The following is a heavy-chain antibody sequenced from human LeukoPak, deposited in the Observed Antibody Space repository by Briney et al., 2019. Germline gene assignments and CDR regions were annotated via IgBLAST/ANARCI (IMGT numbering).Heavy chain of an antibody. Sequence: GGSLRLSCAASGFTFSSYSMNWVRQAPGKGLEWVSYISSSGNTIDYADSVKGRFTISRDNAKNSLYLQMVSLRAEDTTVYYCARLRGYSYGYGDYWGQGTLVTVSS. CDR1: GFTFSSYS. CDR2: ISSSGNTI. CDR3: ARLRGYSYGYGDY. V-gene: IGHV3-48*04. J-gene: IGHJ4*02. D-gene: IGHD5-18*01.